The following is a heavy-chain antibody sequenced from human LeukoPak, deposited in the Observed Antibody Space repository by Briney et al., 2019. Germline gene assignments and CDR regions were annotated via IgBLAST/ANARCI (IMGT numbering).Heavy chain of an antibody. V-gene: IGHV3-30*18. D-gene: IGHD1-26*01. CDR3: AKAVSGSYPETRHFDY. Sequence: GGSLRLSCAASGFTFSNYAMHWVRQAPGKGLEWVALISYGGSDKYYTDSVKGRFTVSRDNSRNTLYLQMNSLRAEDTAVYYCAKAVSGSYPETRHFDYWGQGSLVTVSP. CDR1: GFTFSNYA. J-gene: IGHJ4*02. CDR2: ISYGGSDK.